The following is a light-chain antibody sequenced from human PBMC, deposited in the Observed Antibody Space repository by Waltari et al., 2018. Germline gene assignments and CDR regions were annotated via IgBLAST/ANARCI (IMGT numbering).Light chain of an antibody. J-gene: IGKJ3*01. V-gene: IGKV3-20*01. Sequence: EIVLTQSPGTLSLSPGERATLSCRARQSVSSSYLAWYQQKPGQAPRLLIYGASSRATGSPDRLSGSGSGTDFTLTISRLEPEDFAVYYCQQYGSSPFTFGPGTKVDIK. CDR2: GAS. CDR1: QSVSSSY. CDR3: QQYGSSPFT.